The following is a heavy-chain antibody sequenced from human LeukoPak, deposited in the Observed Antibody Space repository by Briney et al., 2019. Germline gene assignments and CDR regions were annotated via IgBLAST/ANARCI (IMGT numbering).Heavy chain of an antibody. D-gene: IGHD6-19*01. CDR2: NSRSGENT. CDR3: ARVQGLIDPFDI. CDR1: GLTLSHSA. Sequence: GGSQRLSCAPSGLTLSHSAMGWVREAPGRGVEWVSVNSRSGENTYYADSVKGRFTVSRDSSKNALYVQMNSLRAEYTAIYYCARVQGLIDPFDIWGQGTLVTVSS. V-gene: IGHV3-23*01. J-gene: IGHJ3*02.